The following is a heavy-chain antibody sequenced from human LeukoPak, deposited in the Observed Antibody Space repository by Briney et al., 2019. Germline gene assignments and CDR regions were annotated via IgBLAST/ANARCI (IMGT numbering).Heavy chain of an antibody. CDR2: ISYDGRSK. D-gene: IGHD2-15*01. CDR3: ATTHSGDY. CDR1: GFTFSSSG. J-gene: IGHJ4*02. V-gene: IGHV3-30*03. Sequence: GGSLRLSCAASGFTFSSSGMHWVRQAPGKGLEWVAVISYDGRSKYYGDSVKGRFTISRDNSKNTLYLQMNSLRAEDTAVYYCATTHSGDYWGQGTLVTVSS.